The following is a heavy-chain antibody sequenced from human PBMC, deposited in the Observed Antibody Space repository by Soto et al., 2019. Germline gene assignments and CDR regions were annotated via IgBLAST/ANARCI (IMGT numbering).Heavy chain of an antibody. CDR3: ARPYADSSASSKRYFDL. D-gene: IGHD3-22*01. Sequence: QVQLVESGGGVVQPGRSLRLSCAASGFTFSYYAMHWVRQAPGKGLEWVAVISYDGSNKYYADSVKGRFTISRDNSKHTLFLQMNSLRAEDTAVFYCARPYADSSASSKRYFDLWGRGTLVTVSS. J-gene: IGHJ2*01. CDR2: ISYDGSNK. V-gene: IGHV3-30-3*01. CDR1: GFTFSYYA.